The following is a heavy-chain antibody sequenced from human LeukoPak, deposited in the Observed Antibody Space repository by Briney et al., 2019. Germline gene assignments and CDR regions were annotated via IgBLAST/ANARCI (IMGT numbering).Heavy chain of an antibody. J-gene: IGHJ4*02. V-gene: IGHV3-48*02. CDR3: ARRHGSSWADFDY. CDR2: ISSGSSTI. D-gene: IGHD6-13*01. Sequence: PGGSLRLSCAASGFTFSSYSMNWVRQAPGKGLEWVSYISSGSSTIYYADSVKGRFTISRDNAKNSLYLQMNSLREEDTAVYYCARRHGSSWADFDYWGQGTLVTVSS. CDR1: GFTFSSYS.